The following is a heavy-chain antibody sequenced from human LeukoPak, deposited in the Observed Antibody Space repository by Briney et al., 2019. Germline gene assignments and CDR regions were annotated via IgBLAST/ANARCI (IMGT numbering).Heavy chain of an antibody. CDR1: GYTFTSYG. V-gene: IGHV1-2*02. D-gene: IGHD2-21*02. CDR2: INPNSGGT. Sequence: ASVKVSCKASGYTFTSYGISWVRQAPGQGLEWMGWINPNSGGTNYAQKFQGRVTMTRDTSISTAYMELSRLRSDDTAVYYCAILVVVTAIYDYWGQGTLVTVSS. J-gene: IGHJ4*02. CDR3: AILVVVTAIYDY.